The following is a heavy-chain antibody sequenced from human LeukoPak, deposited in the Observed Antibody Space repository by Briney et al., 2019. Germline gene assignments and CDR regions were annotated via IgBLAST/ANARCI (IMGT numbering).Heavy chain of an antibody. Sequence: SVKVSCKASGGTFSSYAISWVRQAPGQGLEWMGGIIPIFGTANYAQKFQGRVTITADESTSTAYMELSSLRSEDTAVYYCARTFVYGSGSSAYYYYMDVWGKGTTVTVSS. CDR3: ARTFVYGSGSSAYYYYMDV. J-gene: IGHJ6*03. D-gene: IGHD3-10*01. CDR1: GGTFSSYA. CDR2: IIPIFGTA. V-gene: IGHV1-69*13.